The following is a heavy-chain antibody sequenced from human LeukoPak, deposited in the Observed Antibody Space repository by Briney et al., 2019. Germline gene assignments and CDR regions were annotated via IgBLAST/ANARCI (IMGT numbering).Heavy chain of an antibody. CDR1: GFTFDEYG. Sequence: GGSLRLSCAASGFTFDEYGMHWVRQAPGKGLEWVSGMSWNSGSIGYVDSVKGRFTISRDNAKNSLYLQMNSLTAEDTALYYCAKTSAITMIVLVNSPFDIWGQGKMVTVSS. CDR2: MSWNSGSI. CDR3: AKTSAITMIVLVNSPFDI. V-gene: IGHV3-9*01. D-gene: IGHD3-22*01. J-gene: IGHJ3*02.